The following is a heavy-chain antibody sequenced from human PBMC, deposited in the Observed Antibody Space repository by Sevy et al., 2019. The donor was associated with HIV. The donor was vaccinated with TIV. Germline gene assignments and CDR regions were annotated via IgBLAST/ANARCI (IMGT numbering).Heavy chain of an antibody. CDR3: ASRYCSTTSCYLPFDY. V-gene: IGHV1-69*13. CDR2: IIPIFGTA. D-gene: IGHD2-2*01. J-gene: IGHJ4*02. CDR1: GGTFSSYA. Sequence: ASVKVSCKASGGTFSSYAISWVRQAPGQGLEWMGGIIPIFGTANYAQMFQGRVTITADESTSTAYMELSSLRSEDTAVYYCASRYCSTTSCYLPFDYWGQGTLVTVSS.